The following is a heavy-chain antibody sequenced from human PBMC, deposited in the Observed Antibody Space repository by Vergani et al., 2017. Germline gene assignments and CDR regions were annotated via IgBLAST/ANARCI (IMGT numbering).Heavy chain of an antibody. Sequence: EVQLVESGGGLIQPGGSLPLSSPSSLFTVSLSYICWVRLAPGMGLVWVSVVYSGGSTYYADSVKGRFTISRDNSKNTLYLQMNSLRAEDTAVYYCARVGVAAAPDYWGQGTLVTVSS. D-gene: IGHD6-13*01. J-gene: IGHJ4*02. CDR2: VYSGGST. V-gene: IGHV3-53*01. CDR3: ARVGVAAAPDY. CDR1: LFTVSLSY.